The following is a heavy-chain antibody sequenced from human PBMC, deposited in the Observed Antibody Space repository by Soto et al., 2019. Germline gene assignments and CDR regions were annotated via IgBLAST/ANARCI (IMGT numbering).Heavy chain of an antibody. Sequence: PGESLKISCKTSGYIFTIYRIGWVRQMPGKGLEWMGSIFPGDADTRYSPSFEGQVTISADKSVDTAYLQWSSLKASDTAVYYCARHAVGSHYWGQGTLVTVSS. CDR1: GYIFTIYR. J-gene: IGHJ4*02. CDR2: IFPGDADT. CDR3: ARHAVGSHY. V-gene: IGHV5-51*01. D-gene: IGHD1-26*01.